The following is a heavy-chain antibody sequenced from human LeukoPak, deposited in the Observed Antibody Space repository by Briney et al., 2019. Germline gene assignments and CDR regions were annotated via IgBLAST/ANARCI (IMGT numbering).Heavy chain of an antibody. J-gene: IGHJ4*02. Sequence: SVKVSCKASGGTFSSYAISWVRQAPGQGLEWMGGIIPIFGTANYAQKFQGRVTITADESTSTAYMELSSLRSEDTAVYYCARAKAVAGRFFDYWGQGTLVTVSS. CDR2: IIPIFGTA. D-gene: IGHD6-19*01. CDR3: ARAKAVAGRFFDY. CDR1: GGTFSSYA. V-gene: IGHV1-69*01.